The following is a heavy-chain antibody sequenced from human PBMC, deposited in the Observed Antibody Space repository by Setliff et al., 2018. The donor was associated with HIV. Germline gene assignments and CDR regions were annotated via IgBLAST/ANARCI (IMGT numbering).Heavy chain of an antibody. Sequence: SGLRCEPTQTLTLTCTFSGFSFSTNGVGVGWIRQPPGKALEWLALIYWDDDKLYNPSLKTRLTVTKDTSKNQVVLTMTNMDPVDTATYFCAHRLHIWDFFDYWGPGTVVTVSS. V-gene: IGHV2-5*02. D-gene: IGHD3-16*01. J-gene: IGHJ4*02. CDR1: GFSFSTNGVG. CDR3: AHRLHIWDFFDY. CDR2: IYWDDDK.